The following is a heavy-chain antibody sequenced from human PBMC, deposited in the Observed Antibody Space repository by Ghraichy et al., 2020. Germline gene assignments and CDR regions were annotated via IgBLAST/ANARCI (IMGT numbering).Heavy chain of an antibody. CDR2: ISAYNGNT. J-gene: IGHJ4*02. CDR1: GYTFTSYG. CDR3: ARDRDRITMVRGVVGGDY. V-gene: IGHV1-18*04. Sequence: ASVKVSCKASGYTFTSYGISWVRQAPGQGLEWMGWISAYNGNTNYAQKLQGRVTMTTDTSTSTAYMELRSLRSDDTAVYYCARDRDRITMVRGVVGGDYWGQGTLVTVSS. D-gene: IGHD3-10*01.